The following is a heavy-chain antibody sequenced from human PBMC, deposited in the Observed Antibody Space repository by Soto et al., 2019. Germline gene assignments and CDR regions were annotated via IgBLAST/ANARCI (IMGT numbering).Heavy chain of an antibody. V-gene: IGHV1-18*04. CDR3: ARALGYYESGGYYYLPDY. D-gene: IGHD3-22*01. Sequence: VQLLQSGAEVKKPGASVKVSCEASGSSFSSYGITWVRQAPGKGLEWIGWISADNGDTKVAQKFRGKVTMTTDTSTTTAYMELGTLTSDDTAVYYCARALGYYESGGYYYLPDYWGQGTLVSVSS. CDR1: GSSFSSYG. CDR2: ISADNGDT. J-gene: IGHJ4*02.